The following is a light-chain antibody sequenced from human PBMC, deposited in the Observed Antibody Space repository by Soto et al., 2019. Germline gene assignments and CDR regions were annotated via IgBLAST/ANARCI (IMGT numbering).Light chain of an antibody. V-gene: IGLV1-44*01. CDR2: TND. J-gene: IGLJ3*02. CDR3: ATWDDSLNGWV. Sequence: QSVLTQPPSVSAAPGQKVTISCSGSSSNIGRNTVNWYQQLPGTAPKLLIFTNDQRPSELPDRFSGSKSGTSASLAISGLQSEDEADYYCATWDDSLNGWVFGGGTKLTVL. CDR1: SSNIGRNT.